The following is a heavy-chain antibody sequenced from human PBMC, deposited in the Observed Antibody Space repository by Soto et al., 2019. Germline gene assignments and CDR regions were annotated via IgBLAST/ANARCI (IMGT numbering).Heavy chain of an antibody. V-gene: IGHV3-48*01. Sequence: EVQLVESGGGLVQPGGSLRLSCAASGFTFRNYGMNWVRQAPGKGLEWVSYISSSSSNTINYAVSVKGRFTISRDNAKNALYLQMNSLRAEDTALYYCARDLWDDLAGGESDYWGQGTLVTVSS. CDR3: ARDLWDDLAGGESDY. D-gene: IGHD3-16*01. J-gene: IGHJ4*02. CDR1: GFTFRNYG. CDR2: ISSSSSNTI.